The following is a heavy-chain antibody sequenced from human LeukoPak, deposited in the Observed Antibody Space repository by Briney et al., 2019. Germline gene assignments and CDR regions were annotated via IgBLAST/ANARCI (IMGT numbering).Heavy chain of an antibody. CDR1: GYTFTSYG. CDR2: ISAYNGNT. Sequence: GASVKVSCKASGYTFTSYGISRVRHAPGQGLEWRGWISAYNGNTNYAQKLEGRVTKTTDTSTSTAYMELRSLRSDDRAVYYCARVAVRGVIIQLGLQDFDYWGQGTLVTVSS. CDR3: ARVAVRGVIIQLGLQDFDY. D-gene: IGHD3-10*01. J-gene: IGHJ4*02. V-gene: IGHV1-18*01.